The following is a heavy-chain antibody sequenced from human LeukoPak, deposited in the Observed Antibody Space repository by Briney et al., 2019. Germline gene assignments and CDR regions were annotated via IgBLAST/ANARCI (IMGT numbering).Heavy chain of an antibody. D-gene: IGHD2-8*02. Sequence: PSETLSLTCTVSGGPMSSRSYYWGWIRQSPGKGLEWIGSNYYNESTYYNPSFKSRVTIDVDMSENQFSLRLNSVTAADTAVYYCARGYSTGTPFFDYWGQGILVTVSP. CDR3: ARGYSTGTPFFDY. J-gene: IGHJ4*02. CDR2: NYYNEST. CDR1: GGPMSSRSYY. V-gene: IGHV4-39*01.